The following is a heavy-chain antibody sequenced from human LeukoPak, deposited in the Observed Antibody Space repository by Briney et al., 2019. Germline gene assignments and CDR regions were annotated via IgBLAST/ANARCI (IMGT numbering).Heavy chain of an antibody. D-gene: IGHD3-3*02. J-gene: IGHJ3*02. V-gene: IGHV3-23*01. CDR2: ISPDKT. Sequence: GGSLRLSCAPSGFSFSTNPMSWVRQAPGKGLEWVSAISPDKTYYADSVKGRLTISRDNYKNTVDLHMNSPRAEDTAIYYCVKEHVDRAFTRSFEIWGQGIVVTVSS. CDR1: GFSFSTNP. CDR3: VKEHVDRAFTRSFEI.